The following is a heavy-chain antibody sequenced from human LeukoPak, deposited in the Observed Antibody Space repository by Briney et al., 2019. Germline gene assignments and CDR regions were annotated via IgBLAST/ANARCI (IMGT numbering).Heavy chain of an antibody. CDR3: AKGSDGSGSFPFDY. D-gene: IGHD3-10*01. Sequence: PGGSLRPSCAASGFTFSSYAMSWVRQAPGKGLEWVSLIFSGGGTYYADSVKGRFTISRDSSKNTLYLQMNSLRAEDTALYYCAKGSDGSGSFPFDYWGQGTLVTVSS. CDR2: IFSGGGT. CDR1: GFTFSSYA. V-gene: IGHV3-66*01. J-gene: IGHJ4*02.